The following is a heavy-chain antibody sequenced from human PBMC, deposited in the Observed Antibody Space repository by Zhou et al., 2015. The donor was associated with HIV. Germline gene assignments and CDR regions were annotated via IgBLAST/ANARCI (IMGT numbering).Heavy chain of an antibody. CDR3: ARASRSGSWINWFDP. CDR2: INPNSGGT. V-gene: IGHV1-2*02. D-gene: IGHD1-26*01. Sequence: QVQLVQSGAEVKKPGASVKVSCKASGYTFTGYYMHWVRQAPGQGLEWMGWINPNSGGTNYAQKFQGRVTMTRDTSISTAYMELSRLRSDDTAVYYCARASRSGSWINWFDPWGQGTLVTVSS. J-gene: IGHJ5*02. CDR1: GYTFTGYY.